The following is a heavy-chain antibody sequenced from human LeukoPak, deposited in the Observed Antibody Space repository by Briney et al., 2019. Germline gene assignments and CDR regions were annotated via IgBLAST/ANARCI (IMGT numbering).Heavy chain of an antibody. J-gene: IGHJ3*02. CDR3: ARLISSGWYSHDAFDI. D-gene: IGHD6-19*01. Sequence: GESLKISCKGSGYSFTSYWIGWVRQMPGKGLEWMGIIYPGDSDTRYSPSFQGQVTMSADKSIGTAYLQWSSLKASDTAMYYCARLISSGWYSHDAFDIWGQGTMVTVSS. CDR1: GYSFTSYW. CDR2: IYPGDSDT. V-gene: IGHV5-51*01.